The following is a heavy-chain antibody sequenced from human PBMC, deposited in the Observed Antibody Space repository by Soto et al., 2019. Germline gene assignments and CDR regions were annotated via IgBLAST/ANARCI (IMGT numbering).Heavy chain of an antibody. CDR1: GFSLSTTGVG. CDR3: ARRPTAQNYGDYYDY. D-gene: IGHD4-17*01. CDR2: IYWNDDK. Sequence: QITLKESGPTLVNPTQTLSLTCTFSGFSLSTTGVGVGWIRQPPGKALEWLALIYWNDDKRYSPSLKNRLTIIKDASKNQVVLIMTNMDPVDTATYYCARRPTAQNYGDYYDYWGQGALVTVSS. V-gene: IGHV2-5*01. J-gene: IGHJ4*02.